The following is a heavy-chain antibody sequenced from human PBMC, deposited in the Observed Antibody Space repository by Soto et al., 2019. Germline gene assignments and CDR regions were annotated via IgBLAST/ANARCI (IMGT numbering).Heavy chain of an antibody. J-gene: IGHJ6*03. CDR2: TRNKANSYTT. V-gene: IGHV3-72*01. CDR1: GFTFSDHY. D-gene: IGHD6-13*01. CDR3: ARANSSSSWYYYYYYMDV. Sequence: GGSLRLSCAASGFTFSDHYMDWVRQAPGKGLEWVGRTRNKANSYTTEYAASVKGRFTISRDDSKNSLYLQMISLKTEDTAVYYCARANSSSSWYYYYYYMDVWGKGTTVTVSS.